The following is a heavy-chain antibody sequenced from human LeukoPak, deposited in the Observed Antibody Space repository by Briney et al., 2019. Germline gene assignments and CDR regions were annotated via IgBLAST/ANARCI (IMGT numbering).Heavy chain of an antibody. CDR3: ARDPPRRSDF. CDR1: GFTFSNFL. CDR2: INEDGSRE. J-gene: IGHJ4*02. V-gene: IGHV3-7*01. Sequence: PGGSLRLSCAASGFTFSNFLMTWVRHSPGKGLEWVASINEDGSRELYVDSAEGRFSISRDNANNALSLQMNSLRVEDMAVYYCARDPPRRSDFWGQGTLVTVSS.